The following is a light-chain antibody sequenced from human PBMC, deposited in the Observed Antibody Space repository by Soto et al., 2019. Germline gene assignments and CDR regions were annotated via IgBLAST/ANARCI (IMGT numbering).Light chain of an antibody. J-gene: IGLJ1*01. CDR3: QSYDGRLSAYG. CDR2: GNS. Sequence: QSVLAQPPSVSVAPGQKVTISCTGGSSDIGAGYDLHWYQQLPGTAPKLLLYGNSNRPSGVPDRFSGSKSGTSASLAISGLQAEDEAEYYCQSYDGRLSAYGFGTGTKLTVL. V-gene: IGLV1-40*01. CDR1: SSDIGAGYD.